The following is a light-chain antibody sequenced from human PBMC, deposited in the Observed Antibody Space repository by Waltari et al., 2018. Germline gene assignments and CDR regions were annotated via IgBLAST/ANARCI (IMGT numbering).Light chain of an antibody. CDR1: TSDVGKYDL. CDR2: EVI. CDR3: CSYAGRGTYV. Sequence: QSALTQPASVSGTPGQSITTPCTGTTSDVGKYDLVPWYQHHPGKAPNLLICEVIKRPSGVSSRFSGSKSGSTASLIISGLQPDDEADYYCCSYAGRGTYVFGSGTKVTVL. J-gene: IGLJ1*01. V-gene: IGLV2-23*02.